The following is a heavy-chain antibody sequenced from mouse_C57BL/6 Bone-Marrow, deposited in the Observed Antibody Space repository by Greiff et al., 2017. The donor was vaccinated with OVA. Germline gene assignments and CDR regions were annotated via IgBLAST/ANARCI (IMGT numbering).Heavy chain of an antibody. J-gene: IGHJ4*01. D-gene: IGHD3-3*01. CDR1: GFTFSDYG. V-gene: IGHV5-17*01. CDR2: ISSGSSTI. CDR3: ARWGQGAMDY. Sequence: EVKLVESGGGLVKPGGSLKLSCAASGFTFSDYGMHWVRQAPEKGLEWVAYISSGSSTIYYADTVKGRFTISRDNAKNTLFLQMTSLRSEDTAMYYCARWGQGAMDYWGQGTSVTVSS.